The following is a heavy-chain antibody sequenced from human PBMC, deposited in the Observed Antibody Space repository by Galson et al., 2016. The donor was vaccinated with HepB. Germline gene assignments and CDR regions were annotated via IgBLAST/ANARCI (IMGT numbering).Heavy chain of an antibody. Sequence: SVKVSCKASGGTFSTYDFNWVRQAPGQGLGWMGGISHIFGTTEYAQEFQGRVTITADESTSTGYMEISSLRSEDTAVYYCATVRRDTSSSGQFYYFYMDVWGIGTTVTVSS. D-gene: IGHD6-6*01. V-gene: IGHV1-69*13. CDR1: GGTFSTYD. J-gene: IGHJ6*03. CDR3: ATVRRDTSSSGQFYYFYMDV. CDR2: ISHIFGTT.